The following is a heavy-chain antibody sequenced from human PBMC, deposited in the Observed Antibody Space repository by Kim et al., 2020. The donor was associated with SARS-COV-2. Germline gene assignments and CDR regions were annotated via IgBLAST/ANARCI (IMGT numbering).Heavy chain of an antibody. CDR1: GFTFDDYA. CDR2: ISGDGGST. CDR3: AKDIWITFGGVIVEPRSYGMDV. J-gene: IGHJ6*02. D-gene: IGHD3-16*02. V-gene: IGHV3-43*02. Sequence: GGSLRLSCAASGFTFDDYAMHWVRQAPGKGLEWVSLISGDGGSTYYADSVKGRFTISRDNSKNSLYLQMNSLRTEDTALYYCAKDIWITFGGVIVEPRSYGMDVWGQGTTVTVSS.